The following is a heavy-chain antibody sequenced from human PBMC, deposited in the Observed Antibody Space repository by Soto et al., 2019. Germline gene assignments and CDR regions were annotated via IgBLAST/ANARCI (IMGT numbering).Heavy chain of an antibody. D-gene: IGHD2-15*01. CDR2: IIPILGIA. V-gene: IGHV1-69*02. J-gene: IGHJ3*02. CDR1: GGTFSSYT. CDR3: ARGTPFQFSAFDI. Sequence: QVQLVQSGAEVKKPGSSVKVSCKASGGTFSSYTISWVRQAPGQGLEWMGRIIPILGIANYAQKFQGRVTITADKSTSTGYMEVSSLRSEDTAVYYCARGTPFQFSAFDIWGRGTMVTVSS.